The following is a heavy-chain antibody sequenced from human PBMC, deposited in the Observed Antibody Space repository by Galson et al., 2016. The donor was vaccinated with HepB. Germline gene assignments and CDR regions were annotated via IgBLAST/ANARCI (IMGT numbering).Heavy chain of an antibody. CDR2: INTSTGKA. CDR3: AKELLLAAFWFDP. D-gene: IGHD2-15*01. V-gene: IGHV7-4-1*02. J-gene: IGHJ5*02. Sequence: SVKVSCKASGYTFSNYGITWVRQAPGQGLEWMGWINTSTGKATYAQGFTGRFVFSLDTSVYTAYLQISSLEAEDTAVYYCAKELLLAAFWFDPWGQGTLVTVSS. CDR1: GYTFSNYG.